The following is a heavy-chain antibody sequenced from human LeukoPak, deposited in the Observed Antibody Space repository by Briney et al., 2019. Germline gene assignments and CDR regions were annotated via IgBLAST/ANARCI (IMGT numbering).Heavy chain of an antibody. J-gene: IGHJ5*02. CDR2: IYYSRST. Sequence: SETLSLTCTVSGGSISSSSYYWGWIRQPPGKGLEWIVRIYYSRSTYYNPSLKSRVTISVDTSKNQFSLMLNSVTAADTAIYYCARQGERDEILTGWGWFDPWGQGILVTVSS. V-gene: IGHV4-39*01. CDR1: GGSISSSSYY. CDR3: ARQGERDEILTGWGWFDP. D-gene: IGHD3-9*01.